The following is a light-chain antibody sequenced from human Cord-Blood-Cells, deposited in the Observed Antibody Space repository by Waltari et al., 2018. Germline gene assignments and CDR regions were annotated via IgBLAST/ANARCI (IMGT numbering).Light chain of an antibody. CDR1: QGIRND. V-gene: IGKV1-6*01. J-gene: IGKJ4*01. CDR3: LQDYNYPLT. CDR2: AAS. Sequence: AIQMTQSRSSLSASVGDRVTITCRASQGIRNDLGWYQQKPGKAPKLLIYAASSLQSGVPSGFSGSGSSTDFTLTISSLQPEDFATYYCLQDYNYPLTCGGGTKVEIK.